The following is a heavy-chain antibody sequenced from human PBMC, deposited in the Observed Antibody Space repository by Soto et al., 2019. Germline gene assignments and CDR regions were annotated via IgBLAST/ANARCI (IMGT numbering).Heavy chain of an antibody. V-gene: IGHV5-51*01. CDR2: IYPGDSDT. CDR3: ARRHGNGAFDI. CDR1: GYSFSTFW. J-gene: IGHJ3*02. Sequence: GESLKISCKGSGYSFSTFWIGWVRQMPGKGLEWMGIIYPGDSDTRNSPYFQGQVSISADKSISTAYLQWSSLKASDTAMYFCARRHGNGAFDIWGLGTMVTDSS.